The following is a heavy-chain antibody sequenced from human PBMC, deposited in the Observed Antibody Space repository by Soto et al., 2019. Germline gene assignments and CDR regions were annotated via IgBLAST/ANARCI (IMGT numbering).Heavy chain of an antibody. CDR1: GFTFSSYG. CDR3: ARTDYYGSGSCGWFDP. CDR2: IWYDGSNK. V-gene: IGHV3-33*01. Sequence: QVQLVESGGGVVQPGRSLRLSCAASGFTFSSYGMHWVRQAPGKGLEWVAVIWYDGSNKYYADSVKGRFTISRDNSKNTLYLQMTSLRAEDTAVYYCARTDYYGSGSCGWFDPWGQGTLVTVSS. J-gene: IGHJ5*02. D-gene: IGHD3-10*01.